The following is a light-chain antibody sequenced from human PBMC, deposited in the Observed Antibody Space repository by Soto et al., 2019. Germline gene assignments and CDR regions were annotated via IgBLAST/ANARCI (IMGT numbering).Light chain of an antibody. CDR2: GTS. V-gene: IGKV3-20*01. Sequence: EIVLTQSPGTLSLSPGERATLSCRASQSVSSSYLAWYQQKPGQAPRLLIYGTSSRATAIPDRFSGSGSGTDFTLTSSRLEPEACAVYYCQQYGRTFGQGTKVEIK. CDR1: QSVSSSY. CDR3: QQYGRT. J-gene: IGKJ1*01.